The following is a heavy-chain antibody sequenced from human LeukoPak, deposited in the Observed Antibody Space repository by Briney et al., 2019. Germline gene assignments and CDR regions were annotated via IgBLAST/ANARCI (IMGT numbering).Heavy chain of an antibody. D-gene: IGHD3-3*01. CDR1: GYTFISYA. V-gene: IGHV1-3*01. CDR2: INAGNGNT. CDR3: ARVLLEFGGWFDP. Sequence: ASVKVSGKASGYTFISYAIHWVRQAPGQRLEWMGLINAGNGNTKYSEKFQGRVTITRDTSANTAYMEVSSLRSEDTAVYYCARVLLEFGGWFDPWGQGTLVTVSS. J-gene: IGHJ5*02.